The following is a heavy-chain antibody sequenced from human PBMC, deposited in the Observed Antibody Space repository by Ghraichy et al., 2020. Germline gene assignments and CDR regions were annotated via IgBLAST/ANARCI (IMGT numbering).Heavy chain of an antibody. CDR2: IHGGSAGK. J-gene: IGHJ3*02. V-gene: IGHV3-23*01. Sequence: GGSLRLSCTASGFIFRNYALSWVRQAPGRGPEWVSSIHGGSAGKYYTDSVKGRFIVSRDDSKDTLYLEMSSLRVDDTAIYFCAKDSVSANGVFDPFDIWGRGTMVTVSS. CDR1: GFIFRNYA. CDR3: AKDSVSANGVFDPFDI. D-gene: IGHD3-10*01.